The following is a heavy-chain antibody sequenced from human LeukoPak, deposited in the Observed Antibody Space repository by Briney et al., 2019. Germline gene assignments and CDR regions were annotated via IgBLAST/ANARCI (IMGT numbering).Heavy chain of an antibody. D-gene: IGHD2-2*01. J-gene: IGHJ3*02. CDR2: INHSGST. CDR1: GGSFSGYY. V-gene: IGHV4-34*01. Sequence: SETLSLTCAVYGGSFSGYYWSSIRQPPGKGLEWIGEINHSGSTNYKPSLKSRVTISVDTSKNQSSLKLSSVTAADTAVYYCARKCSSTSCYSTWGAFDIWGQGTMVTVSS. CDR3: ARKCSSTSCYSTWGAFDI.